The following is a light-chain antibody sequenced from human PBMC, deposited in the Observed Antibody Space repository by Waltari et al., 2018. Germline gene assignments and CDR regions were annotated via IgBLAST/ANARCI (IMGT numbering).Light chain of an antibody. CDR1: ILGHKY. CDR2: QDT. V-gene: IGLV3-1*01. Sequence: SYELTQPPSVPVSPGKTASITCSGDILGHKYASWYHKKPGQSPLLVIYQDTNRPSGIPERFSGSKSGNAATLTISGTQAMDEADYYCQALGTGAWVFGGGTKLTVL. J-gene: IGLJ3*02. CDR3: QALGTGAWV.